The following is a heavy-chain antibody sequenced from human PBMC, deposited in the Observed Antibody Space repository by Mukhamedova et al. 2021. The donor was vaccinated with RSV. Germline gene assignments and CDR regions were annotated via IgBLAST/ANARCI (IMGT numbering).Heavy chain of an antibody. CDR3: ASQGLYGAYKSRFDP. V-gene: IGHV4-61*07. Sequence: GYIYYSGSTNYNPSLKSRVTISVDTSKNQFSLKLSSVTAADTAVYYCASQGLYGAYKSRFDPWGQGTLVTVSS. J-gene: IGHJ5*02. D-gene: IGHD4-17*01. CDR2: IYYSGST.